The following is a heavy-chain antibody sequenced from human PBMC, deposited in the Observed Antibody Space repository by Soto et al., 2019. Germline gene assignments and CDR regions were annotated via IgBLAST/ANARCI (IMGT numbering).Heavy chain of an antibody. D-gene: IGHD3-22*01. V-gene: IGHV1-2*02. CDR3: ATNYTDSSGYFDH. CDR2: INPNNGAT. J-gene: IGHJ4*02. Sequence: XSVKVSCKASGYIFTGNYMHWVRQAPGQGLEYMGWINPNNGATNYAQNFQGRVTMTWDTSISTAYMEVRRLRSDDTAVYYCATNYTDSSGYFDHWGQGNLVTVSS. CDR1: GYIFTGNY.